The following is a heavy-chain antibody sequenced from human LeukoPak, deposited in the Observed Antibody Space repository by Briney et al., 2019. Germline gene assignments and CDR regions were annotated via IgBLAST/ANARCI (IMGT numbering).Heavy chain of an antibody. J-gene: IGHJ4*02. Sequence: GGSLRLSCAASRFTFSSYAMHWVRQAPGKGLEWVAVISYDGSNKYYADSVKGRFTISRDNSKNTLYLQMNSLRAEDTAVYYCARDRRAVDYWGQGTLVTVSS. CDR1: RFTFSSYA. CDR3: ARDRRAVDY. CDR2: ISYDGSNK. V-gene: IGHV3-30*04.